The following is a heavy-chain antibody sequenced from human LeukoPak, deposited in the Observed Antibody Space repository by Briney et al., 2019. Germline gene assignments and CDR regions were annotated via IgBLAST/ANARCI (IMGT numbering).Heavy chain of an antibody. V-gene: IGHV4-39*02. D-gene: IGHD6-6*01. J-gene: IGHJ4*02. CDR3: AREHRSSKYFDS. CDR2: GLYTGNT. CDR1: GGSIAVNHYY. Sequence: SETLSLTCSVSGGSIAVNHYYWGWIRQPPGKGLEWIGSGLYTGNTYSNPSLRSRVAISVDTSKNEFSLKMNSVTAADTAVYYCAREHRSSKYFDSWGQGALMIVSS.